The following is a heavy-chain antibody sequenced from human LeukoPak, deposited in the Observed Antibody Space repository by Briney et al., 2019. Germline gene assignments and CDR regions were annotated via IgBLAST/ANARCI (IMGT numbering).Heavy chain of an antibody. J-gene: IGHJ4*02. CDR2: IYYSGST. V-gene: IGHV4-30-4*01. D-gene: IGHD2-2*01. Sequence: SQTLSLTYTVSGGSISSGDYYWSWIRQPPGKGLEWIGYIYYSGSTYYNPSLKSRVTISVDTSKNQFSLKLSSVTAADTAVYYCARGWREVVPAATDYWGQGTLVTVSS. CDR3: ARGWREVVPAATDY. CDR1: GGSISSGDYY.